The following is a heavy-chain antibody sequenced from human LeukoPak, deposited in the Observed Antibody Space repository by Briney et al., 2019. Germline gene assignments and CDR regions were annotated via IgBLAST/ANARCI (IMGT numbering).Heavy chain of an antibody. J-gene: IGHJ4*02. D-gene: IGHD2-2*01. V-gene: IGHV3-30-3*01. Sequence: PGRSLTLSCAASGFTFSSYAMHWVRQAPGQGLEWVAVISYDGSNKYYADSVKGRFTISRDTSKNTLYLHMNSLRADDTAMYYCVRDRCSSCHYLDCWGQGTLVTVSS. CDR3: VRDRCSSCHYLDC. CDR1: GFTFSSYA. CDR2: ISYDGSNK.